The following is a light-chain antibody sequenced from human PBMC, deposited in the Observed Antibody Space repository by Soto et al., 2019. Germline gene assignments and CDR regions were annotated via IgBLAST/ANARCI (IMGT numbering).Light chain of an antibody. J-gene: IGKJ5*01. Sequence: EVVMTQSPATLSVSPGERATLSCRASQSVSSNLAWFQQKPGQAPRLLIYGASTRATDIPARFSGSGSGTEFTLTISSLQSEDFAVYYCQQYNNWPPITFGQGTRLEIK. CDR2: GAS. CDR3: QQYNNWPPIT. V-gene: IGKV3-15*01. CDR1: QSVSSN.